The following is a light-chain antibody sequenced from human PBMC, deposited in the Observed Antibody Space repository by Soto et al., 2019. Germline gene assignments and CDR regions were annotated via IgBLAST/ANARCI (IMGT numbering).Light chain of an antibody. V-gene: IGKV3-15*01. CDR1: QSVSSN. Sequence: IVMTQSPATLSVSPGERATLSCRASQSVSSNLAWYQQKPGQDPRLLFYGASTRAIGIPAWFSGSGSGTEFTLTISSLQSEDFAVYYCQQYNNWPQTFGQGTKVDIK. CDR3: QQYNNWPQT. J-gene: IGKJ1*01. CDR2: GAS.